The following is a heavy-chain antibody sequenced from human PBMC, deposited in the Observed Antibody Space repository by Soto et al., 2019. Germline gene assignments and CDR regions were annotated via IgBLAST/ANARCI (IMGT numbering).Heavy chain of an antibody. V-gene: IGHV4-4*07. CDR2: IYTSGST. J-gene: IGHJ4*02. Sequence: QVQLQESGPGLVKPSETLSLTCTVSGDSMTKYYWSWIRQPAGKGLEWIGRIYTSGSTNYNPSLRRRVTMSIERSKNHFSLSLKSVTAADPAVYYCARTVGAAYYFDFWGQGALVTVSS. D-gene: IGHD1-26*01. CDR1: GDSMTKYY. CDR3: ARTVGAAYYFDF.